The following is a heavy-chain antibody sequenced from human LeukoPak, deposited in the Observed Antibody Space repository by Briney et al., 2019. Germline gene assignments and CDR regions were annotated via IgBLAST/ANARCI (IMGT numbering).Heavy chain of an antibody. CDR3: TRDLRGADSYYYYYMDV. CDR2: ISTSSSYI. Sequence: GGSLRLSCAASGFTFSSYGMSWVRQAPGKGLEWVSSISTSSSYIYYADSLKGRFTISRDNAKNSLYLQMNSLRAEDTAVYYCTRDLRGADSYYYYYMDVWGKGTTVTVSS. J-gene: IGHJ6*03. D-gene: IGHD3-10*01. V-gene: IGHV3-21*01. CDR1: GFTFSSYG.